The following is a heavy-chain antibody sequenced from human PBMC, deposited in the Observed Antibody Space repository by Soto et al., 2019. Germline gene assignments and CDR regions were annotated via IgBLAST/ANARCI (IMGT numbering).Heavy chain of an antibody. CDR2: IIPIFGTA. CDR3: ARYKKNYHYYGSGSYYTH. CDR1: GGTFSSYA. Sequence: SVKVSCKASGGTFSSYAISWVRQAPGQGLEWMGGIIPIFGTANYAQKFQGRVTITADESTSTAYMELSSLRSEDTAVYYCARYKKNYHYYGSGSYYTHWGQGTLVTVSS. J-gene: IGHJ4*02. V-gene: IGHV1-69*13. D-gene: IGHD3-10*01.